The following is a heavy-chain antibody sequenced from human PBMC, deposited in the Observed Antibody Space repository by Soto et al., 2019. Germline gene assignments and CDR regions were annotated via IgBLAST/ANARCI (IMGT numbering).Heavy chain of an antibody. CDR2: IYNSGST. Sequence: QVQLQESGPGLVKPSQTLSLTCSVSGGSISSGGYYWSWIRQHPGQGLEWVGSIYNSGSTHYNPSLKSRVKISADTSKNHFSLKMSSVTAVDTAGYYCARSARRGDAFYIWGQGTMLTVSS. J-gene: IGHJ3*02. V-gene: IGHV4-31*03. CDR3: ARSARRGDAFYI. CDR1: GGSISSGGYY. D-gene: IGHD3-10*01.